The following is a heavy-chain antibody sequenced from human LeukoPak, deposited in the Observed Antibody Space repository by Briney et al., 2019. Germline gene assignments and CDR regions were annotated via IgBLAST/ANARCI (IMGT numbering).Heavy chain of an antibody. CDR1: GDSIRSYY. CDR2: IYYTGST. CDR3: ASHGSSGHDPLT. D-gene: IGHD5-12*01. Sequence: SETLSLTCTVSGDSIRSYYWNWIRRPPGKGLEWIGYIYYTGSTSYNPSLKSRVTISLDTYKSQFSLRLTSVTAADTAVYYCASHGSSGHDPLTWGQGTLVTVSS. J-gene: IGHJ4*01. V-gene: IGHV4-59*08.